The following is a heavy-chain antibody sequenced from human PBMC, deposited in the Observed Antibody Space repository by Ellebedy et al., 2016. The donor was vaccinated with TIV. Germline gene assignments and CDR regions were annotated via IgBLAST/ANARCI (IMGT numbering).Heavy chain of an antibody. J-gene: IGHJ4*02. D-gene: IGHD6-19*01. CDR2: INPSGGST. V-gene: IGHV1-46*04. Sequence: AASVKVSCKASGYTFTSYYMHWVRQAPGQGLEWMGIINPSGGSTSYEQKLQGRVTMTRETSTSTVYMELSSLRSEDTAVYYCARAGDKLGSRIPSGWWAFDYWGQGTLVTVSS. CDR1: GYTFTSYY. CDR3: ARAGDKLGSRIPSGWWAFDY.